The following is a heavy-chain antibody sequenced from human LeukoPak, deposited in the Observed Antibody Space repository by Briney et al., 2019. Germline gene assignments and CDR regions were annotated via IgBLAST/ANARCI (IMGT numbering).Heavy chain of an antibody. D-gene: IGHD3-10*01. Sequence: GGSLRLSCAASGFSFSGYGMHWVRQAPGKGLEWVSFIHYDGARSYYADSVKGRFTISRDNSRNTLYLQMNSLRPEDTAVYYCAKAIWVAATSSWFCLDYWGQGTLVTVSS. CDR1: GFSFSGYG. CDR3: AKAIWVAATSSWFCLDY. V-gene: IGHV3-30*02. CDR2: IHYDGARS. J-gene: IGHJ4*02.